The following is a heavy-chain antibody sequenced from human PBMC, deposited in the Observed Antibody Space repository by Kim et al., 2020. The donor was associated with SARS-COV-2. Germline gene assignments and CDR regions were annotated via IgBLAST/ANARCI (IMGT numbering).Heavy chain of an antibody. J-gene: IGHJ3*02. Sequence: GGSLRLSCAASGFTFSSCAIHWVRQAPGKGLEWVAVISYDGSNKNYADSVKGRFTISRDNSKNTLYLQMNSLRAEDTAVYYCARDPRNDFDMWGQGTMVTVSS. CDR2: ISYDGSNK. CDR3: ARDPRNDFDM. CDR1: GFTFSSCA. V-gene: IGHV3-30-3*01.